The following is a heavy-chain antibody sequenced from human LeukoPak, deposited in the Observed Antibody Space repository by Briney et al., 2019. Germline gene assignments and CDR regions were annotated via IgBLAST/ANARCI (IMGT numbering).Heavy chain of an antibody. CDR2: INPNSGGT. D-gene: IGHD3-22*01. CDR3: ARVGDSSGYYFAFDY. CDR1: GYTFTGYY. Sequence: ASVKVSCKASGYTFTGYYMHWVRQAPGQGLEWMGWINPNSGGTNYAQKFQGRVTMTRDTSISTAYMELSRLRSDDTAVYYCARVGDSSGYYFAFDYWGQGTLVTASS. J-gene: IGHJ4*02. V-gene: IGHV1-2*02.